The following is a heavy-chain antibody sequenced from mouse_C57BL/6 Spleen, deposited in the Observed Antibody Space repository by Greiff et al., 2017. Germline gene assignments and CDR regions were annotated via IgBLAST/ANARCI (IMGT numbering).Heavy chain of an antibody. V-gene: IGHV5-16*01. CDR2: INYDGSST. CDR1: GFTFSDYY. CDR3: ARDPGAMDY. Sequence: DVQLVESEGGLVQPGSSMKLSCTASGFTFSDYYMAWVRQVPEKGLEWVANINYDGSSTYYLDSLKSRFIISRDNAKNILYLQMSSLKSEDTATYYCARDPGAMDYWGQGTSVTVSS. J-gene: IGHJ4*01.